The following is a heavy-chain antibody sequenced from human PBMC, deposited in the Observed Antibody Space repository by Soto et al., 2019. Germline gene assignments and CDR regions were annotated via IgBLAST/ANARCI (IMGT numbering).Heavy chain of an antibody. D-gene: IGHD6-13*01. V-gene: IGHV1-69*02. CDR3: ARGIAAAGRDAFDI. J-gene: IGHJ3*02. CDR2: IIPILGIA. Sequence: SVKVSCKASGGTFSSYTISWVRQAPGQGLEWMGRIIPILGIANYAQKFQGRVTITADKSTSTAYMELSSLRSEDTAVYYCARGIAAAGRDAFDIWGQGTMVTVSS. CDR1: GGTFSSYT.